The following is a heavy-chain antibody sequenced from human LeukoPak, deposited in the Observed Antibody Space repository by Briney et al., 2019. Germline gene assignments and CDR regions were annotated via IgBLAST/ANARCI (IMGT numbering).Heavy chain of an antibody. Sequence: QTGGSLRLSCAASGFTFSSYAMSWVRQAPGKGLEWVSYISSSSSTIYYADSVKGRFTISRDNAKNSLYLQMNSLRAEDTAVYYCARDDHTAMVQYYYYYYGMDVWGQGXTVTVSS. CDR2: ISSSSSTI. CDR3: ARDDHTAMVQYYYYYYGMDV. J-gene: IGHJ6*02. V-gene: IGHV3-48*04. CDR1: GFTFSSYA. D-gene: IGHD5-18*01.